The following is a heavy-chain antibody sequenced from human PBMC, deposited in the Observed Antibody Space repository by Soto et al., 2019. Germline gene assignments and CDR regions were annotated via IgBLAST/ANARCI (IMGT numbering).Heavy chain of an antibody. CDR3: ARGRFGGYYYGSGSEAGYDGMDV. CDR1: GGSFSGYY. CDR2: INHSGST. Sequence: SGTLSLTSAVYGGSFSGYYWSWIRQPPGKGLEWIGEINHSGSTNYNPSLKSRVTISVDTSKNQFSLKLSSVTAADTAVYYCARGRFGGYYYGSGSEAGYDGMDVWGQGTTVT. J-gene: IGHJ6*02. D-gene: IGHD3-10*01. V-gene: IGHV4-34*01.